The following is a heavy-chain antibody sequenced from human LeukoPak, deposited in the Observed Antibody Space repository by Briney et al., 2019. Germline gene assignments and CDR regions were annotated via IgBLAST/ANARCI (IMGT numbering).Heavy chain of an antibody. CDR1: GFTFSDYA. V-gene: IGHV3-23*01. CDR3: AIEEERFDSWGYFKY. D-gene: IGHD3-10*01. J-gene: IGHJ4*02. Sequence: GGSLRLSCTASGFTFSDYAMHWIRQAPGKGLEWVSTISHSGHSKFYTDSVKGRFTISRDNSNNTVYLQMNSLRAEDMAVYYCAIEEERFDSWGYFKYWGQGGLVTV. CDR2: ISHSGHSK.